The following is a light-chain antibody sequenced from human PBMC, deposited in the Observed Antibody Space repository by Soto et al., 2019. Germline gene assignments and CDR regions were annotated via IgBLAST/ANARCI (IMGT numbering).Light chain of an antibody. CDR2: EGI. V-gene: IGLV2-23*01. J-gene: IGLJ1*01. Sequence: QSALTQPASVSGSPGQSITISCTGSSNTIGGYNVVSWYQQHPGKAPKVIIYEGIKRPSGVSNRFSGAISGSTASLTISGLQAEDEADYYCCSYVGATTYVFGSGTKATVL. CDR3: CSYVGATTYV. CDR1: SNTIGGYNV.